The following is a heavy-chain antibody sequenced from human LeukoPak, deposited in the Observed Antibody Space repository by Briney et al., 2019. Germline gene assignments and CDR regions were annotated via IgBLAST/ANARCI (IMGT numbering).Heavy chain of an antibody. CDR2: FDPEDGET. V-gene: IGHV1-24*01. CDR3: ATFLRAVAGTSFDY. D-gene: IGHD6-19*01. Sequence: GASVKVSCKVSGYTLTELSMHWVRQAPGKGLEWMGGFDPEDGETIYAQKFQGRATMTEDTSTDTAYMELSSLRSEDTAVYYCATFLRAVAGTSFDYWGQGTLVTVSS. CDR1: GYTLTELS. J-gene: IGHJ4*02.